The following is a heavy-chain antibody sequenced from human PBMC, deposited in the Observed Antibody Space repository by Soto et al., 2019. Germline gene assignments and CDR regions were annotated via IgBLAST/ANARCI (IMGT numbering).Heavy chain of an antibody. CDR3: VSQRTSVLTQAYFDY. J-gene: IGHJ4*02. Sequence: SETLSLTCTVSGGSVINSNYYWVWIRQSPGKGLEWIGSVYYRGRSYSKSSVKSRVTISVDTSKNQFSLNLNSVTASDTAVYFCVSQRTSVLTQAYFDYWGPGALVTVSS. CDR1: GGSVINSNYY. CDR2: VYYRGRS. V-gene: IGHV4-39*01. D-gene: IGHD2-8*01.